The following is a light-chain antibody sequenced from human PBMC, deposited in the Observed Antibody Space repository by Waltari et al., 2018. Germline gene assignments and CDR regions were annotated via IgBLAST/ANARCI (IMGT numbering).Light chain of an antibody. J-gene: IGKJ3*01. CDR3: QQSNIMGT. CDR2: SAS. Sequence: DIQMTQSPSSLSASVGDTVTIVCRASQSISIYLNWYQQKPGKPPKLLIFSASSLQSGVPSRFSGSGFGTEFTLTITSLQPEDFATYFCQQSNIMGTFGPGTTVDIK. CDR1: QSISIY. V-gene: IGKV1-39*01.